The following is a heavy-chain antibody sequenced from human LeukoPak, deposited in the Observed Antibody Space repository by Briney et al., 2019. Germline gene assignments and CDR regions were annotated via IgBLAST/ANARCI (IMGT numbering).Heavy chain of an antibody. CDR3: ATWPGAWYGEDS. CDR2: ISSSGSTI. Sequence: PGGSLRLSCAASGFTFSDYYMSWIRQAPGKGLEWVSYISSSGSTIYYADSVKGRFTISRDTSKNTLNLQMNSLRVEDTAIYYCATWPGAWYGEDSWGQGTLVTVSS. V-gene: IGHV3-11*01. CDR1: GFTFSDYY. D-gene: IGHD3-10*01. J-gene: IGHJ4*02.